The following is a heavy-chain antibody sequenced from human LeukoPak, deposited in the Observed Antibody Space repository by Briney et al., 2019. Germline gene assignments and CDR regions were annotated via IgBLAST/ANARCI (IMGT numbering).Heavy chain of an antibody. J-gene: IGHJ4*02. CDR1: SGSISSGGYY. CDR2: IYYSGST. D-gene: IGHD2-21*02. V-gene: IGHV4-31*03. Sequence: SQTLSLTCTVSSGSISSGGYYWSWIRQHPGKGLEWIGYIYYSGSTYYNPSLKSRVTISVDTSENQFSLKLSSVTAPDTAVYYCARVGTTCGGDCYLYYFDYWGQGTLVTVSS. CDR3: ARVGTTCGGDCYLYYFDY.